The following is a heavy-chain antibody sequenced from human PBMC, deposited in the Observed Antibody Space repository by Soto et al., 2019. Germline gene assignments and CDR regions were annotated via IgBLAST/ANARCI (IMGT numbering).Heavy chain of an antibody. J-gene: IGHJ3*01. CDR1: GFTFTNAW. CDR2: IKSKTDGGTT. CDR3: TTVRYGSFPFH. V-gene: IGHV3-15*01. Sequence: GGSLRLSCADSGFTFTNAWMSWVRQAQGKGLEWVGRIKSKTDGGTTDYAAPVKGRFTISRDDSKTTMYLQMNSLKTEDTAVYYCTTVRYGSFPFHWGQGTMVTVSS. D-gene: IGHD3-10*01.